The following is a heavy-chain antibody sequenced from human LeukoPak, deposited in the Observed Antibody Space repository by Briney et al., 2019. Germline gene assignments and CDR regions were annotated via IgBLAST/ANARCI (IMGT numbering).Heavy chain of an antibody. V-gene: IGHV1-2*02. CDR1: GYTFTGYY. J-gene: IGHJ3*02. D-gene: IGHD6-13*01. CDR3: ARGGSRSSGAFDI. Sequence: ASVTVSCKASGYTFTGYYLHRVRQAPGQGLEWVVWINPNNGGTNYAQTFQGRVTMTRDTSISTAYMELSRLRFDDTAVYYCARGGSRSSGAFDIWGQGTMVTVSS. CDR2: INPNNGGT.